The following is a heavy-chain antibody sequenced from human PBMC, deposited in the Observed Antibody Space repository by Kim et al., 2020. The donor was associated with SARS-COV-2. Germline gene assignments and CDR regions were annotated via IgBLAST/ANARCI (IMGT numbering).Heavy chain of an antibody. CDR3: AREVEPITMVRGVITNLEGGYYFGMDV. J-gene: IGHJ6*02. CDR1: GYTFTSYA. D-gene: IGHD3-10*01. V-gene: IGHV1-3*01. CDR2: INAGNGNT. Sequence: ASVKVSCKASGYTFTSYAMHWVRQAPGQRLEWMGWINAGNGNTKYSQKFQGRVTITRDTSASTAYMELSSLRSEDTAVYYCAREVEPITMVRGVITNLEGGYYFGMDVWGQGTTVTVSS.